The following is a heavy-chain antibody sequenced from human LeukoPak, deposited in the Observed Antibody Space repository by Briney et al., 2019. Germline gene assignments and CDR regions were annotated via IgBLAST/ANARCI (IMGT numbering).Heavy chain of an antibody. D-gene: IGHD2-21*02. J-gene: IGHJ4*02. CDR1: GFAFSRFW. Sequence: GGSLRLSCAASGFAFSRFWMTWVRQAPGKGLEWVAVISHDGSGKYYIDSVKGRFTISRDSSKSTMYLQMNSLRAEDTAVYYCAKSAGTCGSGCYSDHWGQGTLVTVSS. V-gene: IGHV3-30*18. CDR3: AKSAGTCGSGCYSDH. CDR2: ISHDGSGK.